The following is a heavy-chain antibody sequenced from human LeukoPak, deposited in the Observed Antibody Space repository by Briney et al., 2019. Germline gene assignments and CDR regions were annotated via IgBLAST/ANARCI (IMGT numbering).Heavy chain of an antibody. V-gene: IGHV4-4*07. D-gene: IGHD5-18*01. CDR3: ARDLRGYSYGSLYYYYGMDV. CDR2: IYTSGST. Sequence: PSETLSLTCTVSGGSISSYYWSWIRQPAGKGLEWIGRIYTSGSTNYNPSLKSRVTMSVDTSKNQFSLKLSSVTAADTAVYYCARDLRGYSYGSLYYYYGMDVWGQGTTVTVSS. J-gene: IGHJ6*02. CDR1: GGSISSYY.